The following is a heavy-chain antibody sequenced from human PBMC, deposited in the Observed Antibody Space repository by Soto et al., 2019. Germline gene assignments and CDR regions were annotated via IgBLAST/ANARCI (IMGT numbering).Heavy chain of an antibody. CDR3: AKHTAMVDY. Sequence: VQLVESGGGLVKPGGSLRLSCAASGFSFSDNYMSWIRQAPGKGLEWVSAISGSGGSTYYADSVKGRFTISRDNSKNTLYLQMNSLRAEDTAVYYCAKHTAMVDYWGQGTLVTVSS. CDR2: ISGSGGST. D-gene: IGHD5-18*01. J-gene: IGHJ4*02. V-gene: IGHV3-23*04. CDR1: GFSFSDNY.